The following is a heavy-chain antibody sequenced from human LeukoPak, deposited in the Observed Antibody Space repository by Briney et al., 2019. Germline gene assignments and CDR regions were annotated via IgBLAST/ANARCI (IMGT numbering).Heavy chain of an antibody. CDR1: GFTVSSNF. D-gene: IGHD6-13*01. CDR2: LYSGGYT. V-gene: IGHV3-53*01. CDR3: VRASSTTAAGLFDY. J-gene: IGHJ4*02. Sequence: GGSLRLSCAASGFTVSSNFMSWVRQAPGKGLEWVSVLYSGGYTVYADSVKGRFTISRDNSEKTLYLQMNSLRADDTAVYYCVRASSTTAAGLFDYWGQGTLLTVSS.